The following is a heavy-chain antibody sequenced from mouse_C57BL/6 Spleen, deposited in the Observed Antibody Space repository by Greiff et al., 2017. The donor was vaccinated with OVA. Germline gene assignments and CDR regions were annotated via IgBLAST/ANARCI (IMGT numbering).Heavy chain of an antibody. J-gene: IGHJ1*03. CDR2: IDPSDSYT. CDR1: GYTFTSYW. D-gene: IGHD2-2*01. V-gene: IGHV1-69*01. CDR3: ARKVTSPNWYFDV. Sequence: QVQLQQSGAELVMPGASVKLSCKASGYTFTSYWMHWVKQRPGQGLEWIGEIDPSDSYTNYNQKFKGKSTLTVDKSSSTAYMQLSSLTSEDSAVYYCARKVTSPNWYFDVWGTGTTVTVSS.